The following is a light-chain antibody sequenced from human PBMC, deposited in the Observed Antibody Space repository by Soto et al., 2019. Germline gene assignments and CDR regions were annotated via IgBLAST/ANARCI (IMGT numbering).Light chain of an antibody. J-gene: IGKJ4*01. Sequence: EIVMTQSPATLSASPGEGATLSCKAGQNVYNNLAWYQQRPGQPPRLLIYDASTRATGISARFSGSGYGTEFTLTISSLQSEEFAVYFCQQCRNWLFTFGGGTKVEIK. CDR3: QQCRNWLFT. V-gene: IGKV3-15*01. CDR2: DAS. CDR1: QNVYNN.